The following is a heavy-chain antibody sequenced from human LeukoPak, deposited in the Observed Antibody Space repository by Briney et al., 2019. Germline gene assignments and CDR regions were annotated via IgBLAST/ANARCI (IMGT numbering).Heavy chain of an antibody. V-gene: IGHV1-24*01. CDR3: ATGLRVVAMIDY. J-gene: IGHJ4*02. Sequence: WASVKVSCKVSGYTLTELSMHWVRQAPAKGLEWMGGFDPEDGETIYAQKFQGRVTMTEDTSTDTAYMELSSLRSEDTYVYYCATGLRVVAMIDYWGQGTLVTVSS. D-gene: IGHD2-15*01. CDR2: FDPEDGET. CDR1: GYTLTELS.